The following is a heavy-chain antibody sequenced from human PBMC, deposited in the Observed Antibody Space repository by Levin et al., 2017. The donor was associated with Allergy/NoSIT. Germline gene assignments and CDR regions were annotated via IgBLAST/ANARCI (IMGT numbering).Heavy chain of an antibody. V-gene: IGHV3-23*01. CDR1: GFTFSTYD. CDR2: SGGHGGNA. J-gene: IGHJ4*02. CDR3: ATGPSYDFWNGNPFEY. Sequence: GGSLRLSCAASGFTFSTYDMTWVRQAPGKGLEWVSTSGGHGGNAYYADSVKGRFTISRDSSKKTVYLQMNSLRAEDTAVYFCATGPSYDFWNGNPFEYWGQGNLVTVSS. D-gene: IGHD3-3*01.